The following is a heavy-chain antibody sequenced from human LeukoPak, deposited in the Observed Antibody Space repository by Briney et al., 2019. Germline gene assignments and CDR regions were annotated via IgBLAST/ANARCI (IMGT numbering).Heavy chain of an antibody. D-gene: IGHD1-26*01. CDR2: IYYSGST. Sequence: SETLSLTCTVSGGSISSYYWSWIRQRPGKGLEWIGYIYYSGSTNYNPSLKSRVTISVDTSKNQFSLKLSSVTAADTAVYYCARAKWELLPYFDYWGQGTLVTVSS. CDR1: GGSISSYY. CDR3: ARAKWELLPYFDY. J-gene: IGHJ4*02. V-gene: IGHV4-59*01.